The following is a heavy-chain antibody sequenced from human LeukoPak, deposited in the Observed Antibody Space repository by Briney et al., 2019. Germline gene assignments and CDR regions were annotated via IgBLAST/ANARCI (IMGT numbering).Heavy chain of an antibody. V-gene: IGHV1-18*01. CDR3: ARDFPYYDILTGFDY. Sequence: ASVKVSCKASGYTFTSYGISWVRQAPGQGLEWMGWISAYNGNTNYAQKLQGRVTMTTDTSTSTAYMELRSLRSDDTAVYYCARDFPYYDILTGFDYWGQGTLVTVSS. CDR1: GYTFTSYG. D-gene: IGHD3-9*01. CDR2: ISAYNGNT. J-gene: IGHJ4*02.